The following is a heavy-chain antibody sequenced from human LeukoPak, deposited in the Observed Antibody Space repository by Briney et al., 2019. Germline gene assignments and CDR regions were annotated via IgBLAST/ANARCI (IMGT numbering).Heavy chain of an antibody. CDR3: ARDLRFGGSYSWSYYYYYMDV. D-gene: IGHD1-26*01. Sequence: ASVKVSCKVSGYTLTELSMHWVRQAPGKGLEWMGGFDPEDGETIYAQKFQGRVTMTEDTSTDTAYMELSSLRSDDMAVYYCARDLRFGGSYSWSYYYYYMDVWGKGTTVTVSS. J-gene: IGHJ6*03. V-gene: IGHV1-24*01. CDR1: GYTLTELS. CDR2: FDPEDGET.